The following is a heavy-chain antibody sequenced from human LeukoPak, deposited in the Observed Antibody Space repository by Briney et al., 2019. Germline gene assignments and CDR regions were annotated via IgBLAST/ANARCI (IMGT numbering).Heavy chain of an antibody. D-gene: IGHD3-10*01. J-gene: IGHJ4*02. V-gene: IGHV3-15*01. Sequence: GGSLTLACAASGFTFSNAWMSWVRQAPGKGLECVGRIKSKTDGGTTDYAAPVNGRFSISRDDSKNTLYLQMNSLKTEDTAVYYCTTDTPYGQFDYWGQGTLVTVSS. CDR1: GFTFSNAW. CDR2: IKSKTDGGTT. CDR3: TTDTPYGQFDY.